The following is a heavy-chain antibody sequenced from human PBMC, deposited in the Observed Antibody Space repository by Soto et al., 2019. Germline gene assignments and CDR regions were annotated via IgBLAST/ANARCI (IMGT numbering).Heavy chain of an antibody. CDR2: MSSSGSTI. CDR1: GFTFSDYY. J-gene: IGHJ6*03. Sequence: QVQLVESGGGLVKPGGSLRLSCAASGFTFSDYYMAWVRQAPGKGLEWVSHMSSSGSTIFYADPVKGRFTISSDNAKNSVFLQMNSLRAEDTAVYYCARDPSYCSNASCYDYYYYYYMDVWGKGTTVTVSS. D-gene: IGHD2-2*01. V-gene: IGHV3-11*01. CDR3: ARDPSYCSNASCYDYYYYYYMDV.